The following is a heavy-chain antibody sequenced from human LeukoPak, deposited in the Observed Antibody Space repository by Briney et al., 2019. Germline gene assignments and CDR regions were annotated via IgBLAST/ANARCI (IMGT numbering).Heavy chain of an antibody. CDR2: IIPILGIA. D-gene: IGHD3-22*01. V-gene: IGHV1-69*04. CDR1: GGTFSSYA. CDR3: ATGGSVVVNPLFDY. J-gene: IGHJ4*02. Sequence: SVKVSCKASGGTFSSYAISWVRQAPGQGLKWMGRIIPILGIANYAQKFQGKVTITADKSTSTAYMELSSLRSEDTAVYYCATGGSVVVNPLFDYWGQGTLVTVSS.